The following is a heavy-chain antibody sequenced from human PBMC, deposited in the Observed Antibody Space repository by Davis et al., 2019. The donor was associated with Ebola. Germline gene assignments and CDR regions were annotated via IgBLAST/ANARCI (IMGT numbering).Heavy chain of an antibody. D-gene: IGHD3-22*01. CDR3: AKNPLIVVVTYFDY. Sequence: SCKASGGTFSSYAMSWVRQAPRKGLEWVSVISGSGGSTYYADSVKGRFTISRDNSKNTLYLQMNSLRAEDTAVYYCAKNPLIVVVTYFDYWGQGTLVTVSS. V-gene: IGHV3-23*01. CDR1: GGTFSSYA. J-gene: IGHJ4*02. CDR2: ISGSGGST.